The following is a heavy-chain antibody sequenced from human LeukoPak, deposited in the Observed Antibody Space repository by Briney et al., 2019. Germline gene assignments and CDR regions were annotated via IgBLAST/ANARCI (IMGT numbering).Heavy chain of an antibody. CDR3: AVGDYYDSSGYYHYYYYMDV. Sequence: VASVKVSCKASGGTFSSYAISWVRQAPGQGLEWMGGNIPIFGTANYAQKFQGRVTITTDESTSTAYMELSSLRSEDTAVYYCAVGDYYDSSGYYHYYYYMDVWGKGTTVTVSS. CDR2: NIPIFGTA. V-gene: IGHV1-69*05. D-gene: IGHD3-22*01. J-gene: IGHJ6*03. CDR1: GGTFSSYA.